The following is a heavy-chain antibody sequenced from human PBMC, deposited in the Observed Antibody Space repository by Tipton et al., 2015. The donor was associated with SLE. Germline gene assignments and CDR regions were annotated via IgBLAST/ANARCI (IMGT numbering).Heavy chain of an antibody. J-gene: IGHJ4*02. CDR1: GFSFSGFY. CDR3: GREGGRATIPDY. Sequence: GSLRLSCAASGFSFSGFYLNWVRQAPGKGLEWVSSISSSGNSKYYADSVKGRFTISRDNSKNSLYLQMNSLRAEDTAVYYCGREGGRATIPDYWGQGTLVTVSS. D-gene: IGHD5-24*01. CDR2: ISSSGNSK. V-gene: IGHV3-21*01.